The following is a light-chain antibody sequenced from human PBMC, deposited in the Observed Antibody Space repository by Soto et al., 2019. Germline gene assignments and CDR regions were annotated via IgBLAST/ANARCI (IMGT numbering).Light chain of an antibody. CDR3: MQYTYWSRT. V-gene: IGKV2-30*01. CDR1: QSLVYSDGNTH. Sequence: DVVMTQSPLSLPVTLGQPASISCRSGQSLVYSDGNTHLIWSQQRPGQSPRRLIDKDSNLDSTVSERFSGSGSGIDLTLEISGVEAEDVGVYYCMQYTYWSRTFGHGTKVYIK. CDR2: KDS. J-gene: IGKJ2*02.